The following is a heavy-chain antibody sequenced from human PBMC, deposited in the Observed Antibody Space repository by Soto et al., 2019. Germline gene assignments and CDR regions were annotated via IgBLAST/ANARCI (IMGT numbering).Heavy chain of an antibody. CDR1: GYSISSGYY. V-gene: IGHV4-38-2*01. Sequence: TLSLTCAVSGYSISSGYYWGWIRQPPGKGLEWIGSIYHSGSTYYNPSLKSRVTISVDTSKNQFSLKLSSVTAADTAVYYCARARGLEYSSSPFDYWGQGTLVTVSS. CDR3: ARARGLEYSSSPFDY. D-gene: IGHD6-6*01. CDR2: IYHSGST. J-gene: IGHJ4*02.